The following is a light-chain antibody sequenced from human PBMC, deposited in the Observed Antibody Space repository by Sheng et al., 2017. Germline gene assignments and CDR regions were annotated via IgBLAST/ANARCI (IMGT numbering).Light chain of an antibody. J-gene: IGLJ1*01. CDR3: SSHAGTNV. CDR1: NSDVVDYNH. Sequence: QSALTQPPSASGSPGQSVTISCTGTNSDVVDYNHVSWYQQHPNKAPKIIIYDVNKRPSGVPDRFSGSKSGNTASLTVSGLQAEDEADYYCSSHAGTNVFGSGNQDHRP. V-gene: IGLV2-8*01. CDR2: DVN.